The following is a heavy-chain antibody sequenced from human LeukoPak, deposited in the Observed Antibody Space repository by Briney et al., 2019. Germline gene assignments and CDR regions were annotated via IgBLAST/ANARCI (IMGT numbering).Heavy chain of an antibody. CDR3: AKDGGRWLRGFDY. D-gene: IGHD5-24*01. V-gene: IGHV3-23*01. J-gene: IGHJ4*02. Sequence: GGSLRLSCAASGFTFSSYAMCWVRQAPGKGLEWVSAISGSGGSTYYADSVKGRFTISRDNSKNTLYLQMNSLRAEDTAVYYCAKDGGRWLRGFDYWGQGTLVTVSS. CDR1: GFTFSSYA. CDR2: ISGSGGST.